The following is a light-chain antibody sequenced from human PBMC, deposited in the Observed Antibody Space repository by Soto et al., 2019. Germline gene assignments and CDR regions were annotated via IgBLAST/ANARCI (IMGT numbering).Light chain of an antibody. CDR3: SSYAGSNNFV. Sequence: QSALTQPPSASGSPGQSVTISCTGTSSDVGGYNYVSWYQQHPGKAPKVMIYEVSKRPSGVPDRFSGSKSGNTASLTVSGLQAEEEVDYYCSSYAGSNNFVFGTGTKLTVL. CDR2: EVS. V-gene: IGLV2-8*01. CDR1: SSDVGGYNY. J-gene: IGLJ1*01.